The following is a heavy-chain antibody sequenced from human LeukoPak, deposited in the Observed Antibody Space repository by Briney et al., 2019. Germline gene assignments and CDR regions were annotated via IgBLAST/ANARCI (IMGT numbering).Heavy chain of an antibody. Sequence: ASVKVSCKVSGYTLTELSVHWVRQAPGKGLEWMGGVDPEDGETIYAQKFQGRVTMTEDITTDTTYMELSSLRPQNTVVSYCATHSGNYYLGALDVWGQGTMVTVSS. CDR1: GYTLTELS. CDR2: VDPEDGET. CDR3: ATHSGNYYLGALDV. D-gene: IGHD1-26*01. V-gene: IGHV1-24*01. J-gene: IGHJ3*01.